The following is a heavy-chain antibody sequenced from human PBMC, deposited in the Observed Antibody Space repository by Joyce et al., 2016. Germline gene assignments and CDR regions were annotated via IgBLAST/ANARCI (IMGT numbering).Heavy chain of an antibody. CDR1: GYAFISYY. Sequence: QVQLVRSGAEVKKPGASVRASCKASGYAFISYYVHWVRQAPGQGLDWMGIIHRGGGNTNYAQKFLGRVSLNRDTSTNTVYLDLSSLRSEDTAIYYCARALVPAAAFDFWGQGTLVTVSS. CDR3: ARALVPAAAFDF. D-gene: IGHD2-2*01. J-gene: IGHJ4*02. V-gene: IGHV1-46*01. CDR2: IHRGGGNT.